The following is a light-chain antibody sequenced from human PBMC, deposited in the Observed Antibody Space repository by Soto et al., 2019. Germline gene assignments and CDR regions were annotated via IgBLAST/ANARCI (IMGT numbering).Light chain of an antibody. CDR2: GAS. J-gene: IGKJ1*01. CDR1: QSVSSSY. CDR3: PQYGSQWT. Sequence: EIVLTQSPGTLSLSPGERATLSCRASQSVSSSYLAWYQQKPGQAPRLLIYGASSRATGIPDRFSGSGSGKDFTLTISRLEPDEFAVYYCPQYGSQWTFGQGTKVEIK. V-gene: IGKV3-20*01.